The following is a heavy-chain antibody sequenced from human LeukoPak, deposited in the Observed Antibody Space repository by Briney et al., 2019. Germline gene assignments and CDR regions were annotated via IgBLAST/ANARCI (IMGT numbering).Heavy chain of an antibody. CDR3: ARARYCSGGSCYYGLDV. J-gene: IGHJ6*02. CDR2: TYYRSKRFD. D-gene: IGHD2-15*01. CDR1: GDSVSSNSAT. Sequence: SQTLSLTCAISGDSVSSNSATWNWIRQSPSRSLEWLGRTYYRSKRFDDYAVSVKSRITINPDTSKNQFSLQLNSVTPEDTAVYYCARARYCSGGSCYYGLDVWGQGTTVTVSS. V-gene: IGHV6-1*01.